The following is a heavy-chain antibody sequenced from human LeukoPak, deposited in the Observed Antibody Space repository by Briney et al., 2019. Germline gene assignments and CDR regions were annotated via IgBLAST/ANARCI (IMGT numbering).Heavy chain of an antibody. Sequence: SQTLSLTCAISGDSVSSNSAAWNWIRQSPSRGLEWLGRTYYRSKWYNDYAVSVKSRITINPDTSKNQFSLQLNSVTPENTAVYYCAAYSSWGGDDAFDIWGQGTMVTVSS. CDR1: GDSVSSNSAA. CDR2: TYYRSKWYN. CDR3: AAYSSWGGDDAFDI. D-gene: IGHD6-6*01. V-gene: IGHV6-1*01. J-gene: IGHJ3*02.